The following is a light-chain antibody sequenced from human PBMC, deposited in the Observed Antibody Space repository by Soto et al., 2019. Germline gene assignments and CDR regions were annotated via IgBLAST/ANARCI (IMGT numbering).Light chain of an antibody. CDR2: GAS. CDR1: QSVTSR. Sequence: DIQMTQSPSTLSASVGDRVTITCRASQSVTSRLAWYQQKPGKAPKLLIYGASNLGSGVTSRFSGSGSGTEFTLTISSLQPDDFATYYCQQYNSYSLTFGGGTTVEIK. CDR3: QQYNSYSLT. J-gene: IGKJ4*01. V-gene: IGKV1-5*01.